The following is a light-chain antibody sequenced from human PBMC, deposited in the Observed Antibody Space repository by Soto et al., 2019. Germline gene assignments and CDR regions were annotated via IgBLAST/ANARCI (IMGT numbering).Light chain of an antibody. J-gene: IGKJ2*01. Sequence: EMVLTQSPDTLSLSPGERATLSCRASQSVSNSYLAWYQHKPGQAPRLLIYGASSRATGVPDRFSGSGSGTDFTLTISRLEPVDFAVYYGQQYGSSPQTFGQGTKLESK. V-gene: IGKV3-20*01. CDR3: QQYGSSPQT. CDR1: QSVSNSY. CDR2: GAS.